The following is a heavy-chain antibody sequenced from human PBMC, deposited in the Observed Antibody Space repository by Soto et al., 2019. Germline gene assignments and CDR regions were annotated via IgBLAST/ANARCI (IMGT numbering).Heavy chain of an antibody. CDR2: IYTSGTT. CDR1: GGPMTGYF. D-gene: IGHD2-15*01. J-gene: IGHJ3*01. V-gene: IGHV4-4*07. CDR3: ATATTPWAFDV. Sequence: HVQLQESGPGLVRPSETLSLKCNVSGGPMTGYFWSWFRLSAGKGLEWIGRIYTSGTTNYNPSFKSRVTMSVATAWPQFSLRLTSVTAAASALYYCATATTPWAFDVWGPGTMVSVS.